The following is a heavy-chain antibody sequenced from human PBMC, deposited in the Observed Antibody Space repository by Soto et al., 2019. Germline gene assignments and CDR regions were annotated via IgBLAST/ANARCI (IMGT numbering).Heavy chain of an antibody. CDR3: AKTVTAFCFYYPLDV. CDR2: IIPNFDKP. V-gene: IGHV1-69*04. D-gene: IGHD2-21*02. Sequence: SVKVSCKASGGSFSSQALSWVRQAPGQGFEWMGMIIPNFDKPDYAQKFQGRVTITADKSTSTAYMELSSLTSEDTAVYYCAKTVTAFCFYYPLDVWGQGTSVTVSS. J-gene: IGHJ6*02. CDR1: GGSFSSQA.